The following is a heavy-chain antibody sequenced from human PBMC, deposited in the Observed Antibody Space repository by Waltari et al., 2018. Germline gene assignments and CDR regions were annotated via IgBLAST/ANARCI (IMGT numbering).Heavy chain of an antibody. Sequence: QVQLQESGPGLVKPSQTLSLTCTVSGGSISSGAYCWTWLRQSAGKGLEYIGFSYAGGNTDYIPSLRRRVTISVDKSKNQFALDVTSVTATDTAVYYCARGGRTSCWPFFDSWGQGNLVTVSS. CDR3: ARGGRTSCWPFFDS. CDR1: GGSISSGAYC. J-gene: IGHJ4*02. D-gene: IGHD2-2*01. V-gene: IGHV4-61*09. CDR2: SYAGGNT.